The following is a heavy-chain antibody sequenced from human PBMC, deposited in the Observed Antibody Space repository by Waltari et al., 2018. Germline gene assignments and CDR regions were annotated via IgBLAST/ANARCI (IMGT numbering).Heavy chain of an antibody. CDR1: GFSVSDNY. CDR2: IDSGGTI. J-gene: IGHJ6*02. Sequence: EVQLVESGGGLIQPGGSLRISCEASGFSVSDNYMTWVRQAPGKGLEWLSVIDSGGTIYVADSVKGRYTISKDNSKNTMFLEMKSLKAEDTGVYYCARQSRLQSGGYYYFGLDVWGQGTMVTVSS. CDR3: ARQSRLQSGGYYYFGLDV. V-gene: IGHV3-53*01. D-gene: IGHD4-4*01.